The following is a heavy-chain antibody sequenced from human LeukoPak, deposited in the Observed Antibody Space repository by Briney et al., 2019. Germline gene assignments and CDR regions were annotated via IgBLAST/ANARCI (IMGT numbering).Heavy chain of an antibody. J-gene: IGHJ4*02. V-gene: IGHV3-21*01. CDR3: GRSGSRYYYKNGILGNF. Sequence: PGGSLRLSCAASGFTFSSYNMNWVRQAPGKGLEWVSSISSSSNYIYYADSVKGRFTISRDNAKNSLFLQMNSLRAEDTAVYYWGRSGSRYYYKNGILGNFGAQGPLVPVSS. CDR2: ISSSSNYI. CDR1: GFTFSSYN. D-gene: IGHD3-10*01.